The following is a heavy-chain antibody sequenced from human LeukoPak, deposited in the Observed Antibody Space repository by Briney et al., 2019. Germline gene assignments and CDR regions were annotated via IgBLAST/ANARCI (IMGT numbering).Heavy chain of an antibody. V-gene: IGHV3-30*02. J-gene: IGHJ3*02. Sequence: GGSLRLSCATSGFTFSSYGMHWVRQAPGKGLEWVAFIRYDGSNKYYADSVKGRFTISRDNSKNTLYLQMNSLRAEDTAVYYCAKYYYDSSGYYHAFDIWGQGTMATVSS. CDR2: IRYDGSNK. D-gene: IGHD3-22*01. CDR3: AKYYYDSSGYYHAFDI. CDR1: GFTFSSYG.